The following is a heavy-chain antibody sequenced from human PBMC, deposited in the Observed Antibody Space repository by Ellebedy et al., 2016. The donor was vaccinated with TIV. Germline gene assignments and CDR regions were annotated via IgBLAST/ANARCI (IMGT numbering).Heavy chain of an antibody. CDR2: ISAYNGNT. CDR3: ARVRDCSSTSCAIPYWYFDL. V-gene: IGHV1-18*04. D-gene: IGHD2-2*01. Sequence: AASVKVSCKASGYTFTSYGISWVRQAPGQGLEWMGWISAYNGNTNYAQKLQGRVTMTTDTSTSTAYMELSSLRSEDTAVYYCARVRDCSSTSCAIPYWYFDLWGRGTLVTVSS. J-gene: IGHJ2*01. CDR1: GYTFTSYG.